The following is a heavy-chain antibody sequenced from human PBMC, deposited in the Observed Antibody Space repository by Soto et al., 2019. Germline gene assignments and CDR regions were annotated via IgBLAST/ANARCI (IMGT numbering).Heavy chain of an antibody. V-gene: IGHV3-11*01. CDR3: ARDRGYYDSSGYFDY. CDR2: ISSSDNII. J-gene: IGHJ4*02. Sequence: VGSLRLSCAASGFIFSDYYMSWFRQAPGKWLEWISYISSSDNIIYYADSVKGRFTISRDNAKNSLYLQMNSLRAEDTAVYYCARDRGYYDSSGYFDYWGQGTLVTVSS. D-gene: IGHD3-22*01. CDR1: GFIFSDYY.